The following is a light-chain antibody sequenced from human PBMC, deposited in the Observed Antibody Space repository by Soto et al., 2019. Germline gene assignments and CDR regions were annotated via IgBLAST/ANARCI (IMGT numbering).Light chain of an antibody. Sequence: EIVMTQSPATLSVSPGERATLSCRATQSVSNNLPWYQKKPGQAPRLLIYGASTRATGIPARFSGSGSGTEFTLTIRSLQSEDFAFYDCQQYNNWWTFGQGTRVDI. CDR3: QQYNNWWT. J-gene: IGKJ1*01. V-gene: IGKV3-15*01. CDR1: QSVSNN. CDR2: GAS.